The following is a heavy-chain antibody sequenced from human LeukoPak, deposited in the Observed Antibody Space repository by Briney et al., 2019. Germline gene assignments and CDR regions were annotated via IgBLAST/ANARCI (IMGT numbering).Heavy chain of an antibody. CDR2: IRSKANSYAT. Sequence: PGGSLRLSCAASGFTFSGSAMHWVRQASGKGLEWVGRIRSKANSYATAYAASVRGRFTISRDDSRNTAYLQMNSLKTEDTAVYYCTTLNWWDYYMDVWGKGTTVTISS. D-gene: IGHD2-15*01. V-gene: IGHV3-73*01. CDR3: TTLNWWDYYMDV. J-gene: IGHJ6*03. CDR1: GFTFSGSA.